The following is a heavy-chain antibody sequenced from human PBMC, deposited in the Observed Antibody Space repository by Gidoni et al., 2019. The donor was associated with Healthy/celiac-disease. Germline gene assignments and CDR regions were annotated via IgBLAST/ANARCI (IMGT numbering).Heavy chain of an antibody. CDR3: STTDIITGTTFPDFDY. CDR2: FDPEDGET. CDR1: GYPLTELS. Sequence: QVQMVQSGAEVKKPGASVKVAGKVSGYPLTELSMHWVRQATGKGREWMGGFDPEDGETIYAQTFHGIVTMTEDTSTDTAYLELSSLRSEDTALYYCSTTDIITGTTFPDFDYWGQGTLVTVSS. D-gene: IGHD1-7*01. V-gene: IGHV1-24*01. J-gene: IGHJ4*02.